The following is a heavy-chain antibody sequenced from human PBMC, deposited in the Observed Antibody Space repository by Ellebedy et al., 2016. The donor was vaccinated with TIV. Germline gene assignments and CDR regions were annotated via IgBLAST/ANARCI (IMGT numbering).Heavy chain of an antibody. D-gene: IGHD2-15*01. V-gene: IGHV3-73*01. CDR2: IRKMVENYAT. Sequence: GGSLRLXXAASGFTFSDSRIHWVRQPYGKGLEWVGRIRKMVENYATDYAASVKGRFTISRDDSKNTAYLQMDSLRAEDTAVYYCAKPRGRIVVVVTGTSVFDMWGQGTMVTVS. J-gene: IGHJ3*02. CDR3: AKPRGRIVVVVTGTSVFDM. CDR1: GFTFSDSR.